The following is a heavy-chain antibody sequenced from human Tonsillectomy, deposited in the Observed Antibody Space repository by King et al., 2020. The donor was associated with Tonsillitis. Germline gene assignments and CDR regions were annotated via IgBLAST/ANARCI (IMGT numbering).Heavy chain of an antibody. V-gene: IGHV4-31*03. CDR2: HYYSGST. CDR3: ARVRDYDFWSGSWGSMDV. J-gene: IGHJ6*02. Sequence: QLQESGPGLVKPSQTLSLTCTVSGGSISSGGYYWSCIRQHPGKGLEWIGYHYYSGSTYYNPSLKSRVTISLYTSKTQFSLKLSSLTAADTAVYYCARVRDYDFWSGSWGSMDVWGQGTTVTVSS. D-gene: IGHD3-3*01. CDR1: GGSISSGGYY.